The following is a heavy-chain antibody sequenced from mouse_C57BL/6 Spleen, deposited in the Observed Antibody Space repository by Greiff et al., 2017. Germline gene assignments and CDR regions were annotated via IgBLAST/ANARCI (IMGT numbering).Heavy chain of an antibody. CDR1: GYTFTSYW. J-gene: IGHJ4*01. D-gene: IGHD2-1*01. V-gene: IGHV1-59*01. CDR3: ARAFLLLVDY. Sequence: QVQLQQPGAELVRPGTSVKLSCKASGYTFTSYWMHWVKQRPGQGLEWIGVIDPSDSYTNYNQKFKGKATLTVDTSSSTAYMQLSSLTSEDSAVXCCARAFLLLVDYWGQGTSVTVSS. CDR2: IDPSDSYT.